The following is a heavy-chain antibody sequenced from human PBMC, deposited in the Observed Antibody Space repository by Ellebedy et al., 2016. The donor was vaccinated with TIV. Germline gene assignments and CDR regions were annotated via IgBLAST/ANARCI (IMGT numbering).Heavy chain of an antibody. CDR1: GGTFSSYA. J-gene: IGHJ4*02. D-gene: IGHD6-19*01. CDR2: IIPIFGTA. V-gene: IGHV1-69*13. CDR3: ARDSAYSSGWYDQGYYFDY. Sequence: ASVKVSCKASGGTFSSYAISWVRQAPGQGLEWMGGIIPIFGTANYAQKFQGRVTITADESTSTAYMELSSLRSEDTAVYYCARDSAYSSGWYDQGYYFDYWGQGTLVTVSS.